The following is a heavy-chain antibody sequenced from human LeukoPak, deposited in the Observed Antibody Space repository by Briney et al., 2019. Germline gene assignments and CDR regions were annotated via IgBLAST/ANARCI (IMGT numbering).Heavy chain of an antibody. CDR3: AAHDRNYYYYYSMDV. Sequence: ASVKVSCKASGFTFTSSAVQWVRQARGQRLEWIGWIVVGSGNTNYAQKFQERVTITRDMSTSTAYMELSSLRSEDTAVYYCAAHDRNYYYYYSMDVWGQGTTVTVSS. CDR2: IVVGSGNT. CDR1: GFTFTSSA. V-gene: IGHV1-58*01. J-gene: IGHJ6*02.